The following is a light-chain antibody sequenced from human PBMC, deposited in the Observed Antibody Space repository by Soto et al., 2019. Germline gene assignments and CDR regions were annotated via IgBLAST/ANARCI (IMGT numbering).Light chain of an antibody. CDR3: QQSCNWPLT. Sequence: EMVLTQSPATLSLSPGERATLSCRASQSVSSYLAWYQQKPGQAPRLLIHDASNRATGIPARFSGSGSGTDLTLTISSLEPEDFAVYYCQQSCNWPLTFGGGTKVESK. CDR1: QSVSSY. V-gene: IGKV3-11*01. J-gene: IGKJ4*01. CDR2: DAS.